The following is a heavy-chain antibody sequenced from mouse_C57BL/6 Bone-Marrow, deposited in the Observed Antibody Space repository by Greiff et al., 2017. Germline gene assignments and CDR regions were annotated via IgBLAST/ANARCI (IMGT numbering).Heavy chain of an antibody. D-gene: IGHD4-1*01. CDR3: ARNWDSYAMDY. J-gene: IGHJ4*01. CDR1: GFSLTSYG. CDR2: IWGVGST. V-gene: IGHV2-6*01. Sequence: VHLVESGPGLVAPSQSLSITCTVSGFSLTSYGVDWVRQSPGKGLEWLGVIWGVGSTNYNSALISRLSISKDNYKSQVFLKMNSLQTDDTAMYYCARNWDSYAMDYWGQGTSVTVSS.